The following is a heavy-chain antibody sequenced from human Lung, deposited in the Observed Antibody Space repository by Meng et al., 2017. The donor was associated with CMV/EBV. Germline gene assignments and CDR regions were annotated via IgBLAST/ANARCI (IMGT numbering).Heavy chain of an antibody. V-gene: IGHV2-26*01. D-gene: IGHD6-19*01. CDR2: IFSNDEK. J-gene: IGHJ6*02. CDR1: GFSLSNARMG. Sequence: SGPTLVXPTETLTLTCTVPGFSLSNARMGVSWIRQPPGKALEWLAHIFSNDEKSYSTSLKSRLTISKDTSNSQVVLTMTNMDPVDTATYYCARTGIAVAGTYYYYGMDVWGQGTTVTVSS. CDR3: ARTGIAVAGTYYYYGMDV.